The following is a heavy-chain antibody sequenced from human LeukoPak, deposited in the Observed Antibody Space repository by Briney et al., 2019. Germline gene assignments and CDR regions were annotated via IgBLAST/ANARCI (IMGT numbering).Heavy chain of an antibody. Sequence: PGGSLRLSCAASGFTFSSYTMKWVRQAPGKGLEWVSSISGSSSYIYYADSVKGRFTISRDNAKNSLYLQMHSLRAEDTAVYYCARSPGRYYFDYWGQGTLVTVSS. J-gene: IGHJ4*02. CDR1: GFTFSSYT. CDR3: ARSPGRYYFDY. V-gene: IGHV3-21*01. CDR2: ISGSSSYI.